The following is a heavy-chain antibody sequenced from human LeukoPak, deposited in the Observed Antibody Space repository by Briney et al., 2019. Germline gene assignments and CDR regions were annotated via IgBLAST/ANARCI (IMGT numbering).Heavy chain of an antibody. Sequence: KPSETLSLTCAVSGGSISSGGYSWSWIRQPPGKGLEWIGCIYHSGSTYYNPSLKSRVTISVDRSKNQFSLKLSSVTAADTAVYYCARAGTCGGDCYYFDYWGQGTLVTVSS. J-gene: IGHJ4*02. D-gene: IGHD2-21*02. CDR2: IYHSGST. CDR1: GGSISSGGYS. V-gene: IGHV4-30-2*01. CDR3: ARAGTCGGDCYYFDY.